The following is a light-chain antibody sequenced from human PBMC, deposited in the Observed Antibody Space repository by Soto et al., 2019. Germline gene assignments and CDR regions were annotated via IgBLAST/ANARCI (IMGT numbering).Light chain of an antibody. V-gene: IGLV2-23*01. CDR2: EGS. CDR3: SSYTDSDTWV. Sequence: QSALTQPASVSGSPGQSITISCTGTSSDVGNYKFVSWYLQHPGKAPKLLISEGSKRPSGVSNRFSGSKSGNTASLTISGLQAEDEADYYCSSYTDSDTWVFGEGTKVTVL. CDR1: SSDVGNYKF. J-gene: IGLJ3*02.